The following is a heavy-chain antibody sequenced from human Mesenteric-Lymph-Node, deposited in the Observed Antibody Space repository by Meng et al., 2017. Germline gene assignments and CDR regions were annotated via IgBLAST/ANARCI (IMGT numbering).Heavy chain of an antibody. CDR1: GFIFSDYW. CDR3: ARVDSTSSEDF. Sequence: GESLKISCAASGFIFSDYWMSWVRQAPGKGLEWVANIKPDGSEKYYVDSVKGRFTVSRDNPKNSFYLQMNYLGADDTAVYYCARVDSTSSEDFWGQGTLVTVSS. D-gene: IGHD6-6*01. V-gene: IGHV3-7*01. CDR2: IKPDGSEK. J-gene: IGHJ4*02.